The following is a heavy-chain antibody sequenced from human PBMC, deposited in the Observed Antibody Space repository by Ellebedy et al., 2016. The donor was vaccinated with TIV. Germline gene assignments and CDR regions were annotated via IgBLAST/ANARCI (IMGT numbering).Heavy chain of an antibody. Sequence: SETLSLTCTVSGGSIHSFYWSRIRQPPGKVLEWIGYISYSIYYSGSTNYNPSLKRRVTISVDASKNQFSLQLRSVTAADTAVYYCARHAATAGNPNMDVWGRGTTVTVSS. J-gene: IGHJ6*03. CDR1: GGSIHSFY. CDR2: ISYSIYYSGST. D-gene: IGHD4-23*01. V-gene: IGHV4-59*08. CDR3: ARHAATAGNPNMDV.